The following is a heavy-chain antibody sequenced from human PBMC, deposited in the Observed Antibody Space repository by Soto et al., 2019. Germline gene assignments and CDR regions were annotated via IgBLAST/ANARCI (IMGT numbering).Heavy chain of an antibody. D-gene: IGHD5-12*01. V-gene: IGHV1-18*01. Sequence: XSVKVSCKASGYTFFTYDISWVRQAPGQGLEWMGWISTYSGDTKYAQKFQGRVTMTTDTSTTTAYLELRSLRSDDTAVYYCARHHGPTTSETWFDPWGQGTLVTVSS. J-gene: IGHJ5*02. CDR3: ARHHGPTTSETWFDP. CDR1: GYTFFTYD. CDR2: ISTYSGDT.